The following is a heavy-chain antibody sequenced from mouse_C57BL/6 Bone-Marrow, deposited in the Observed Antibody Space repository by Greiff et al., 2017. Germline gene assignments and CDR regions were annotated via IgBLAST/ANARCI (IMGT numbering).Heavy chain of an antibody. D-gene: IGHD2-3*01. Sequence: VQLQESGPELVKPGASVKISCKASGYAFSSSWMNWVKQRPGKGLEWIGRIYPGDGDTNYNGKFKGKATLTADKSSSTAYMQLSSLTSEDSAVYFCARPSSRWEYYFDYWGQGTTLTVSS. J-gene: IGHJ2*01. CDR2: IYPGDGDT. CDR1: GYAFSSSW. V-gene: IGHV1-82*01. CDR3: ARPSSRWEYYFDY.